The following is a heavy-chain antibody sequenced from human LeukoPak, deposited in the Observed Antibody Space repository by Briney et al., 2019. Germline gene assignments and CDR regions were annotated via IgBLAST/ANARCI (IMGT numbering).Heavy chain of an antibody. CDR2: INHSGST. V-gene: IGHV4-34*01. CDR3: ARLSSRRFPPTYSFDRRNYFDY. Sequence: PSETLSLTCAVYGGSCSNCYWSWIRQPPGKGLEWIGEINHSGSTSYNPSLKSRVTMSVDTSKNQFSLKLSSVTAADTAVYYCARLSSRRFPPTYSFDRRNYFDYWGQGTLVTVSS. CDR1: GGSCSNCY. J-gene: IGHJ4*02. D-gene: IGHD3-22*01.